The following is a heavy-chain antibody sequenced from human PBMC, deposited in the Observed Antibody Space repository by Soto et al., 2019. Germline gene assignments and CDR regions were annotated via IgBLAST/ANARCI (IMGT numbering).Heavy chain of an antibody. CDR1: GGSISSGGYY. J-gene: IGHJ5*02. CDR3: ARVLASGVELNWFDP. D-gene: IGHD1-1*01. Sequence: PSETLSLTCTVSGGSISSGGYYWSWIRQHPGKGLEWIGYIYYSGSTYYNPSLKSRVTISVDTSKNQFSLKLSSVTAADTAVYYCARVLASGVELNWFDPWGQGTLVTVSS. V-gene: IGHV4-31*03. CDR2: IYYSGST.